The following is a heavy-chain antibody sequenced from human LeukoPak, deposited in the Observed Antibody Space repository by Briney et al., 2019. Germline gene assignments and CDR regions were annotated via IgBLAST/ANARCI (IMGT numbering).Heavy chain of an antibody. J-gene: IGHJ4*02. Sequence: PGGSLRLSCAASGFTFDDYAMYWVRQAPGKGLEWVSLISGDGGSTYYADSVKGRFTISRDNSKNFLYLQMNSLRTEDSALYYCAKGTILTLYSSGWYKGLDYWGQGTLVTVSS. CDR2: ISGDGGST. CDR1: GFTFDDYA. V-gene: IGHV3-43*02. CDR3: AKGTILTLYSSGWYKGLDY. D-gene: IGHD6-19*01.